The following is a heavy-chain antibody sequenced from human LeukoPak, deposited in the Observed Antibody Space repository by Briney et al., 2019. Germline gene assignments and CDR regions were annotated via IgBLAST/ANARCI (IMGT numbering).Heavy chain of an antibody. V-gene: IGHV4-39*01. CDR3: GRCSSGSYNWFDP. CDR1: GGSISSSSYY. Sequence: PSETLSLTCTVSGGSISSSSYYWAWIRQPQGKGLEWIGSMYYSGNTYYNPSLKRGVTISAATSKNQFSMKLSSVTAADTAVYYCGRCSSGSYNWFDPWGQGTLVTVSS. J-gene: IGHJ5*02. CDR2: MYYSGNT. D-gene: IGHD1-26*01.